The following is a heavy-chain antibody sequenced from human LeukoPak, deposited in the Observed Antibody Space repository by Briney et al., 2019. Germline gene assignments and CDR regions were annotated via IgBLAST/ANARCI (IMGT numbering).Heavy chain of an antibody. CDR3: ARAFCSGGSCLEGDWFDP. V-gene: IGHV4-59*01. Sequence: PSETLSLTCTVSGGSISSYYWSWIRQPPGKGLEWIGYIYYSGSTNYNPSLKSRVTISVDTSKNQFSLKLSSVTAADTAVYYCARAFCSGGSCLEGDWFDPWGQGTLVTVSS. J-gene: IGHJ5*02. D-gene: IGHD2-15*01. CDR1: GGSISSYY. CDR2: IYYSGST.